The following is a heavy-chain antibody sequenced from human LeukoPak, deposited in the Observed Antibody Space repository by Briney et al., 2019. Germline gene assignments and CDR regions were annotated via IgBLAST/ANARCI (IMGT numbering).Heavy chain of an antibody. V-gene: IGHV1-2*02. J-gene: IGHJ4*02. CDR1: GYTFTGYY. Sequence: ASVKVSCKASGYTFTGYYMHWVRQAPGQGPEWMGWINPNSGGTKYVQKFQGRVTMTRDTSISTAYMELSRLRSDDTAVYHCVLATENFDYWGQGTLVTVSS. CDR3: VLATENFDY. CDR2: INPNSGGT.